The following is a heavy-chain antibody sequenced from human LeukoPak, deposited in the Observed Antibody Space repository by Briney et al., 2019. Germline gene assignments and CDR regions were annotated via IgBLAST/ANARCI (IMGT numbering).Heavy chain of an antibody. D-gene: IGHD3-16*01. V-gene: IGHV4-38-2*02. CDR2: IYHSGRT. CDR1: DYSISSVYY. J-gene: IGHJ4*02. Sequence: AETLSLTRTVSDYSISSVYYWGWIRQPPGKGLEWIGSIYHSGRTYFNPSLKSRVTISVDTSKNQFSLKLSSVTAADTAVSYCARVIPGGFDFWGQGTLVTVSS. CDR3: ARVIPGGFDF.